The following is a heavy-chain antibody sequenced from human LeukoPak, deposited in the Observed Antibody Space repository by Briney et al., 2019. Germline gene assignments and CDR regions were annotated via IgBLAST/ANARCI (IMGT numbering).Heavy chain of an antibody. CDR3: ARWTTTFLDY. D-gene: IGHD1-1*01. Sequence: ASVKVSCKASGYTFTNYYIHWVRQAPGHGLEWMGISNPSGDRTNYAQKFQGRVTMTRDTSTSTVYMDLSSLRSEDTAVYYCARWTTTFLDYWGQGTLVTVSS. CDR2: SNPSGDRT. J-gene: IGHJ4*02. V-gene: IGHV1-46*01. CDR1: GYTFTNYY.